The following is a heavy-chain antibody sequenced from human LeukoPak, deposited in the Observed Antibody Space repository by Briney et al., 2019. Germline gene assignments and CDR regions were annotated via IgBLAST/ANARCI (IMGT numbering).Heavy chain of an antibody. CDR3: ARGGLLDV. CDR2: IFASGST. V-gene: IGHV4-61*02. J-gene: IGHJ6*04. CDR1: GDSISSGAFY. Sequence: KPSETLSLTCTVSGDSISSGAFYWTWIRQPAGKGPEWIGRIFASGSTNYNPSLKSRVTISVDTTKNQFSLKLRSVTAADTAVYYCARGGLLDVWGKGTTVTVSS.